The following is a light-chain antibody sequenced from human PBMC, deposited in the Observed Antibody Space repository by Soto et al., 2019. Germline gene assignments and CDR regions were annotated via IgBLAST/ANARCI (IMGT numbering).Light chain of an antibody. J-gene: IGKJ2*03. CDR1: QSVLYSSNNKNY. CDR2: WAS. V-gene: IGKV4-1*01. CDR3: QQYRLAPYS. Sequence: DFVMTQSPDSLAVSLGERATINCKSSQSVLYSSNNKNYLAWYQQTPGQPPKLLIYWASTRESGVPDRFGGSGSGTDFTLTISSLQAEDVAVYYCQQYRLAPYSFGQGTKLDIK.